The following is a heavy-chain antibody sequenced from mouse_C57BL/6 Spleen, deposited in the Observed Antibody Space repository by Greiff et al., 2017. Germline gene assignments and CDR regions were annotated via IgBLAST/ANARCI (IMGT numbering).Heavy chain of an antibody. CDR3: AREGTGTRYFDY. CDR1: GYAFSSYW. CDR2: IYPGDGDT. J-gene: IGHJ2*01. V-gene: IGHV1-80*01. D-gene: IGHD4-1*01. Sequence: QVHVKQSGAELVKPGASVKISCKASGYAFSSYWMNWVKQRPGKGLEWIGQIYPGDGDTNYNGNFKGKATLTADKSSSTAYMQLSSLTSEDSAVYFCAREGTGTRYFDYWGQGTTLTVSS.